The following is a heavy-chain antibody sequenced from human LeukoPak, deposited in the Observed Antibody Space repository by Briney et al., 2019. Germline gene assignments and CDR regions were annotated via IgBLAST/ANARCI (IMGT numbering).Heavy chain of an antibody. Sequence: PGGSLRLSCAASGFTFHDYAMRWVRQAPGKGLEWVSGIRGNSGGIAYADSVKGRFTISRENAKKCLYLKMNNLRAEDTALYYCANGDDSSGYYYTWTSWGQGTLVTVSS. CDR1: GFTFHDYA. V-gene: IGHV3-9*01. D-gene: IGHD3-22*01. CDR3: ANGDDSSGYYYTWTS. CDR2: IRGNSGGI. J-gene: IGHJ5*02.